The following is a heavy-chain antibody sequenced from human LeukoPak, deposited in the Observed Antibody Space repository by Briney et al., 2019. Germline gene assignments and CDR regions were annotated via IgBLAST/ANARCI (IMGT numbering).Heavy chain of an antibody. CDR2: INPNSGGT. J-gene: IGHJ6*02. CDR1: GYTFSDHY. D-gene: IGHD5-24*01. CDR3: ARSLSTGPSAAGDVYYFYYGMDV. Sequence: ASVKVSCKASGYTFSDHYMQWVRHAPGQGFEWLGWINPNSGGTSYAQKFQGRVTMTRDTSISTAYMELSRLGSDDTAVYYCARSLSTGPSAAGDVYYFYYGMDVWGQGTTVTVSS. V-gene: IGHV1-2*02.